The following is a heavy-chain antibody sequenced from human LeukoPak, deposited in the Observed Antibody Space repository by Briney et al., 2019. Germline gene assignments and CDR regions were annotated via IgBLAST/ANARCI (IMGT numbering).Heavy chain of an antibody. CDR1: GGSISSYY. CDR3: ARLGYCSSTSCYKAYYYYYMDV. V-gene: IGHV4-34*01. Sequence: SETLSLTCTVSGGSISSYYWSWIRQPPGKGLEWIGEINHSGSTNYNPSLKSRVTISVDTSKNQFSLKLSSVTAADTAVYYCARLGYCSSTSCYKAYYYYYMDVWGKGTTVTVSS. J-gene: IGHJ6*03. CDR2: INHSGST. D-gene: IGHD2-2*02.